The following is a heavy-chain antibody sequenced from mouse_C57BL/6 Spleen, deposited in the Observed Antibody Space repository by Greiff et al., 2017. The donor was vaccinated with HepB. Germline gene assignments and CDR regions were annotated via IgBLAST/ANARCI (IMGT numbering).Heavy chain of an antibody. CDR1: GYTFTDYN. V-gene: IGHV1-22*01. J-gene: IGHJ4*01. CDR2: INPNNGGT. D-gene: IGHD1-1*01. Sequence: VQLQQSGPELVKPGASVKMSCKASGYTFTDYNMHWVKQSHGKSLEWIGYINPNNGGTSYNQKFKGKATLTVNKSSSTAYMELRSLTSEDSAVYYCARRENYYGGAMDYWGQGTSVTVSS. CDR3: ARRENYYGGAMDY.